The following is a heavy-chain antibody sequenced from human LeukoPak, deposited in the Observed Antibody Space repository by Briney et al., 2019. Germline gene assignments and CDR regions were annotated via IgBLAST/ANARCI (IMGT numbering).Heavy chain of an antibody. J-gene: IGHJ4*02. CDR3: ARSCSSTSCSLDY. CDR1: GYTFTGYY. Sequence: GASVKVSCKASGYTFTGYYMHWVRQAPGQGLEWMGWINPNSGGTNYAQKFQGRVTMTRDTSIRTAYMELSRLRSDDTAVYYCARSCSSTSCSLDYWGQGTLVTVSS. CDR2: INPNSGGT. V-gene: IGHV1-2*02. D-gene: IGHD2-2*01.